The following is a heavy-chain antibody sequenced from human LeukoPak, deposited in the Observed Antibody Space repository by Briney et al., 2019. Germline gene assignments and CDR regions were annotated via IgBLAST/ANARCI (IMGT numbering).Heavy chain of an antibody. CDR3: ARHLSGPGYYFDSRGHPYGGDC. J-gene: IGHJ4*02. Sequence: PSETLSLTCTVSGGSFSSPSHYWGWIRQPPGKGLEWIGSMFFSGGTYYNPSLKSRVTISVDTSKNLFSLRLSSVTAADTAVYYCARHLSGPGYYFDSRGHPYGGDCWGRGTLVTVSS. D-gene: IGHD3-22*01. CDR2: MFFSGGT. CDR1: GGSFSSPSHY. V-gene: IGHV4-39*01.